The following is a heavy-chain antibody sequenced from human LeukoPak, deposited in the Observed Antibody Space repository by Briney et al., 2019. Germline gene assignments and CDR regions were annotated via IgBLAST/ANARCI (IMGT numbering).Heavy chain of an antibody. Sequence: GGSLRLSCAASGFTFSSYSMNWVRQAPGKGLEWVSSISSSSSYIYYADSVKGRFTISRDNAKNSLYLQMNSLRAEDTAVYYCARDENNWNEDAFVIWGQGTMVTVSS. V-gene: IGHV3-21*01. D-gene: IGHD1-1*01. CDR1: GFTFSSYS. J-gene: IGHJ3*02. CDR3: ARDENNWNEDAFVI. CDR2: ISSSSSYI.